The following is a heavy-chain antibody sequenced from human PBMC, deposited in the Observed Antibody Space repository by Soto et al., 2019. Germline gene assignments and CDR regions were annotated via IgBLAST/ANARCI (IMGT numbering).Heavy chain of an antibody. CDR1: GYTFTSYG. D-gene: IGHD3-16*02. V-gene: IGHV1-18*01. Sequence: QVQLVQSGAEXKXXXXSVKVSCKASGYTFTSYGISWVRQAPGQGLEWMGWISAYNGNTNYAQKFQGRVTMTTDTSTSTAYMELRSLRSDDTAVYYCARVVGDYVWGSYRPYYFDYWGQGTLVTVSS. J-gene: IGHJ4*02. CDR2: ISAYNGNT. CDR3: ARVVGDYVWGSYRPYYFDY.